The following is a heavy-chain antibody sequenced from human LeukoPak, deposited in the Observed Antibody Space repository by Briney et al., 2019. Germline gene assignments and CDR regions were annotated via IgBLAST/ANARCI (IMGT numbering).Heavy chain of an antibody. D-gene: IGHD6-13*01. J-gene: IGHJ4*02. CDR3: ARSYSSSWYSQFDY. Sequence: SETLSLTCTVSGGSISSYYWSWIRQPPGKGLEWIGSIYYSGSTYYNPSLKSRVTISVDISKNQFSLKVSSVTAADTAVYYCARSYSSSWYSQFDYWGQETLVTVSS. CDR2: IYYSGST. CDR1: GGSISSYY. V-gene: IGHV4-59*04.